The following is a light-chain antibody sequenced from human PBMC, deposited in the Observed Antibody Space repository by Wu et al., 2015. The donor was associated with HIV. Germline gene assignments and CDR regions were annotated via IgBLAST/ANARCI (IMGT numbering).Light chain of an antibody. CDR3: QKYNTAPWT. V-gene: IGKV1-5*03. CDR1: QSISSW. J-gene: IGKJ1*01. Sequence: DIQMTQSPSTLSASVGDRITITCRASQSISSWLAWYQQKPGKAPKLLIYRASDLKSGVPSRFSGSGSGTDFTLTISSLQPEDVATYYCQKYNTAPWTFGQGTKVEMK. CDR2: RAS.